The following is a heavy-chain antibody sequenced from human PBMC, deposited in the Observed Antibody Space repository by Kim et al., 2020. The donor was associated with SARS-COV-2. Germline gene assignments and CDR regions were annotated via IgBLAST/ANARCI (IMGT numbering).Heavy chain of an antibody. V-gene: IGHV1-18*01. CDR1: GYKFTSYG. Sequence: ASVKVSCKASGYKFTSYGITWVRQAPGQGPEWMGWFSCYNGDTMYAQKLQGRVTMTMDIFTSTVHLDLRSLRSDDTAKYYCARSTWIQTTVQTKLDFWGQGTLVTVSS. CDR3: ARSTWIQTTVQTKLDF. D-gene: IGHD5-18*01. J-gene: IGHJ4*02. CDR2: FSCYNGDT.